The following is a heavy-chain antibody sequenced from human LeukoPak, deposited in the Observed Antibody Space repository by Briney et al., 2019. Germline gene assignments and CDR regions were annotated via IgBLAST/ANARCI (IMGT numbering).Heavy chain of an antibody. V-gene: IGHV3-30*18. D-gene: IGHD1-26*01. CDR3: AKDKGFEWELPIDY. CDR1: GFTFSSYG. Sequence: GRSLRLSCAASGFTFSSYGMHWVRQAPGKGLEWVAVISYDGSNKYYADSVKGRFTISRDNSKNTLYLQMNSLRAEDTAVYYCAKDKGFEWELPIDYWGQGTLVTVSS. CDR2: ISYDGSNK. J-gene: IGHJ4*02.